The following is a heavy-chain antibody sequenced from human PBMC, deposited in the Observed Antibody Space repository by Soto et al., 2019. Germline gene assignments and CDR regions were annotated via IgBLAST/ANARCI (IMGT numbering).Heavy chain of an antibody. CDR2: INHSGST. V-gene: IGHV4-34*01. J-gene: IGHJ4*02. CDR1: GGSFSGYY. CDR3: ARDKITGLFDY. Sequence: PSETLSLTCAVYGGSFSGYYWTWIRQPPGTGLEWIGEINHSGSTSYNPSLKSRVTISVDTSKNQFSLKLTSVTAADTAVYYCARDKITGLFDYWGQGTQVTVS. D-gene: IGHD2-8*02.